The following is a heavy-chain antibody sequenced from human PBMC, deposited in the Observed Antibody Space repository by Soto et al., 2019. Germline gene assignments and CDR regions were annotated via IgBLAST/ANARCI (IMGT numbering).Heavy chain of an antibody. CDR3: ARDTETLGPRANDALDI. CDR2: INAGSGNT. CDR1: GYTFSAYT. Sequence: GASVKVSFKATGYTFSAYTRNWVRQAPGQSLEWMGWINAGSGNTKYSQNFQGRVSITRDTSASTVYMELTGLTSEDTAVYYCARDTETLGPRANDALDIWGQGTMVTVSS. V-gene: IGHV1-3*01. J-gene: IGHJ3*02. D-gene: IGHD3-3*02.